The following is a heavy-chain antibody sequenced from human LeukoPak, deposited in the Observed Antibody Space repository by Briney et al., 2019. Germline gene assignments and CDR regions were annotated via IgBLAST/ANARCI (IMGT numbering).Heavy chain of an antibody. V-gene: IGHV1-69*06. CDR3: ARDVWFGERNFDY. CDR1: GGTFSSYA. CDR2: IIPIFGTA. J-gene: IGHJ4*02. Sequence: SVKVSCKASGGTFSSYAISWVRQAPGQGLGWMGGIIPIFGTANYAQKFQGRVTITADKSTSTAYMELSSLRSEDTAVYYCARDVWFGERNFDYWGQGTLVTVSS. D-gene: IGHD3-10*01.